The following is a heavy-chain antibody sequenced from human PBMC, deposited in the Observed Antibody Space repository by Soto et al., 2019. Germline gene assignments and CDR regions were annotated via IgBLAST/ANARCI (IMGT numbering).Heavy chain of an antibody. Sequence: QVQLVESGGGVVQPGRSLRLSCAASGFTFSHYGIHWVRQAPGKGLECLAVISYDGSNKHYAATVKGRFTVSRDNSKRTQYLQMNSLRAEDPAVYFWARYRGKYQGPIDYWGQGTLVTVSS. J-gene: IGHJ4*02. CDR1: GFTFSHYG. V-gene: IGHV3-30*03. D-gene: IGHD2-2*01. CDR2: ISYDGSNK. CDR3: ARYRGKYQGPIDY.